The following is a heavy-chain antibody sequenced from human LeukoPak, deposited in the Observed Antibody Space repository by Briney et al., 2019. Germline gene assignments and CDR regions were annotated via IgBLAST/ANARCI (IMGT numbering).Heavy chain of an antibody. D-gene: IGHD2-2*01. CDR1: GFTFSSYA. CDR3: ARDSHYCSSTSCYVRLGYYYGMDV. CDR2: ISYDGSNK. V-gene: IGHV3-30*04. Sequence: PGGSLRLSCAASGFTFSSYAMHWVRQAPGKGLEWVAVISYDGSNKYYADSVKGRFTISRDNSKNTLYLQMNSLRAEDTAEYYCARDSHYCSSTSCYVRLGYYYGMDVWGQGTTVTVSS. J-gene: IGHJ6*02.